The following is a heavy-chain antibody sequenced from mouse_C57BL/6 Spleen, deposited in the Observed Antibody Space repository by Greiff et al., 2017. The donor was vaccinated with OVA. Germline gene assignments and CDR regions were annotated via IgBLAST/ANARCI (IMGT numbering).Heavy chain of an antibody. J-gene: IGHJ4*01. CDR1: GYSFTGYY. CDR3: ARRDYAMDD. V-gene: IGHV1-42*01. CDR2: INPSTGGT. Sequence: VQLQQSGPELVKPGASVKISCTASGYSFTGYYMTWVQQSPEKSLEWIGEINPSTGGTTYNQKFKAKATLTVDKSSSTAYMQLKSLTSEDSAVYYCARRDYAMDDWGQGTSVTVSS.